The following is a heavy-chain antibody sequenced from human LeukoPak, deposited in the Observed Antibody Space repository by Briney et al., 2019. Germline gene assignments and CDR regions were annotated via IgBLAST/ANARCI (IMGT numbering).Heavy chain of an antibody. CDR1: GFTFSSYW. Sequence: GGSLRLSCAASGFTFSSYWMSWVRQAPGKGLEGVANIKEDGNEKHYVDSVKGRFTISRDNTKNSLYLQMNSLRAEDTAVYYCASGPSSGWFYFDYWGQGTLVTVSS. CDR2: IKEDGNEK. D-gene: IGHD6-19*01. V-gene: IGHV3-7*01. J-gene: IGHJ4*02. CDR3: ASGPSSGWFYFDY.